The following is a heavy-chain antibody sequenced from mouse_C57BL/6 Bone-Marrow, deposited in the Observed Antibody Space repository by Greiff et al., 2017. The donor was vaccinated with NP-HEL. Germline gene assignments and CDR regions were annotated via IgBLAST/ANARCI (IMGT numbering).Heavy chain of an antibody. J-gene: IGHJ2*01. CDR2: IDPSDSYT. Sequence: VQLQQPGAELVKPGASVKLSCKASGYTFTSYWMQWVKQRPGQGLEWIGEIDPSDSYTNYNQKFKGKATLTADTSSSTAYMQLSSLTSEDSAVYYCATRNYDYFDYWGQGTTLTVSS. CDR3: ATRNYDYFDY. D-gene: IGHD1-1*01. V-gene: IGHV1-50*01. CDR1: GYTFTSYW.